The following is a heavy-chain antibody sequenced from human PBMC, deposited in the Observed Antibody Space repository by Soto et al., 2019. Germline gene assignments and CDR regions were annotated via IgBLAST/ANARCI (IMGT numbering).Heavy chain of an antibody. V-gene: IGHV3-66*01. CDR3: ARDWVEYGYSDY. CDR1: GFTVSYYY. CDR2: IYSAGTT. J-gene: IGHJ4*02. D-gene: IGHD5-18*01. Sequence: GGSLRLSCAVSGFTVSYYYMSWVRQAPGKGLEWVSVIYSAGTTFYADSVKGRFTISRDVSKNTLYLQMNNLSAEDTAVYHCARDWVEYGYSDYWGQGTLVTVSS.